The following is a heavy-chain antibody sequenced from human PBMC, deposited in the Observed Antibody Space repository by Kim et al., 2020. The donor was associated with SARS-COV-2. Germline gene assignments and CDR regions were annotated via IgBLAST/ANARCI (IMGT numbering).Heavy chain of an antibody. CDR1: GFTFSSYS. CDR2: ISSSSSTI. CDR3: ASRITGTTSLNYYGMDI. Sequence: GGSLRLSCAASGFTFSSYSMNWVRQAPGKGLEWLSYISSSSSTIYYADSVKGRFTISRDNAKNSLYLQMNSLRDEDTAVYYCASRITGTTSLNYYGMDIWGQGTTVTVSS. D-gene: IGHD1-7*01. J-gene: IGHJ6*02. V-gene: IGHV3-48*02.